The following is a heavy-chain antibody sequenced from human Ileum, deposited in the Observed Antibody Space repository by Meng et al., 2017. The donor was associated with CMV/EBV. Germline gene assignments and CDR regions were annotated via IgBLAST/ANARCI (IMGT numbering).Heavy chain of an antibody. CDR2: LSSSGRNI. CDR1: GFIFSNYE. D-gene: IGHD2-2*02. V-gene: IGHV3-48*03. CDR3: ARYTTSYAFDV. Sequence: GESLKISCAASGFIFSNYEVTWVRQAPGKGLEWVSLLSSSGRNIYYADSVKGRFTISRDIASNSLYLQMSSLRVEDTAVYFCARYTTSYAFDVWGQGTLVTVSS. J-gene: IGHJ3*01.